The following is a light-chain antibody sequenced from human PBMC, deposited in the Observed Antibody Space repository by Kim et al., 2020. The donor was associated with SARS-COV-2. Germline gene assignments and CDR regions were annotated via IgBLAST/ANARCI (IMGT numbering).Light chain of an antibody. CDR2: LAS. CDR3: QHYSRFPYT. CDR1: ENIGTR. V-gene: IGKV1-5*03. J-gene: IGKJ2*01. Sequence: AATGNRESITCRSSENIGTRLAWYQQKPGRAPSLLIYLASTLESGVPSRFSGTGSGTEFSLSITSLQPDDFATYYCQHYSRFPYTFGQGTKLEI.